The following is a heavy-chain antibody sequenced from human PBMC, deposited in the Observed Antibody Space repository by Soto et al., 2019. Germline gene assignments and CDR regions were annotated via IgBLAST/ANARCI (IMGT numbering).Heavy chain of an antibody. CDR2: IIPIFGTA. D-gene: IGHD3-3*01. CDR3: ARFAYYDFWSGYHSMGYYYYYGMDV. Sequence: VKVSCKASGGTFSSYAISWVRQAPGQGLEWMGGIIPIFGTANYAQKFQGRVTITADKSTSTAYMELRSLRSDDTAVYYCARFAYYDFWSGYHSMGYYYYYGMDVWGQGTTVTVSS. CDR1: GGTFSSYA. V-gene: IGHV1-69*06. J-gene: IGHJ6*02.